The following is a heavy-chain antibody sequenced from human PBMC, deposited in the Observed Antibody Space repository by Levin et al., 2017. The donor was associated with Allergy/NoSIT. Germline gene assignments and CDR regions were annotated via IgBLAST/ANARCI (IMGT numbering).Heavy chain of an antibody. CDR3: AREGGPEDCGGDCSPGWFDP. CDR2: ISYDGSNK. Sequence: PGGSLRLSCAASGFTFSSYAMHWVRQAQGKGLEGGAVISYDGSNKYYADSVKGRFTISRDNSKNTLYLQMNSLRSEDTAVYYCAREGGPEDCGGDCSPGWFDPWGQGTLVTVSS. D-gene: IGHD2-21*02. J-gene: IGHJ5*02. CDR1: GFTFSSYA. V-gene: IGHV3-30*04.